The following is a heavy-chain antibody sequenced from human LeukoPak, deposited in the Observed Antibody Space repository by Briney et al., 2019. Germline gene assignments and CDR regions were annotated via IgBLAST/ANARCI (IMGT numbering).Heavy chain of an antibody. V-gene: IGHV4-34*01. CDR1: GGSFSGYY. J-gene: IGHJ4*02. CDR3: AREGRAYYDYVWGSYRSHYFDY. D-gene: IGHD3-16*02. CDR2: INHSGST. Sequence: SETLSLTCAVYGGSFSGYYWSWIRQSPGKGLEWIGEINHSGSTNYNPSLKSRVTISVDTSKNQFSLKLSSVTAADTAVYYCAREGRAYYDYVWGSYRSHYFDYWGQGTLVTVSS.